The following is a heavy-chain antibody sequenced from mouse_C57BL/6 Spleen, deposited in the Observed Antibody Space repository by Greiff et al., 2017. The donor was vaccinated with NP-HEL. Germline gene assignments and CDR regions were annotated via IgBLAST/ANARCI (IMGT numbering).Heavy chain of an antibody. CDR2: IDPSDSYT. D-gene: IGHD3-1*01. J-gene: IGHJ4*01. Sequence: QVQLQQPGAELVRPGTSVKLSCKASGYTFTSYCMHWVKQRPGQGLEWIGVIDPSDSYTNYNQKFKGKATLTVDTSSSTAYMQLSSLTSEDSAVYYCARGLFYAMDYWGQGTSVTVSS. CDR1: GYTFTSYC. V-gene: IGHV1-59*01. CDR3: ARGLFYAMDY.